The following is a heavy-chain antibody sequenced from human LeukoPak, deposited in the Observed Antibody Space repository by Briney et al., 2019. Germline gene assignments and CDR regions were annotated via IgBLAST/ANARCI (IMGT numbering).Heavy chain of an antibody. D-gene: IGHD3-10*01. J-gene: IGHJ3*02. CDR2: IYYSGST. V-gene: IGHV4-39*07. Sequence: PSETLSLTCTVSGGSISSSSYYWGWIRQPPGKGLEWIGSIYYSGSTYYNPSLKSRVTISVDTSKNQFSLRLSSVTAADTAVYYCARDFSEGAFDIWGQGTMVSVSS. CDR1: GGSISSSSYY. CDR3: ARDFSEGAFDI.